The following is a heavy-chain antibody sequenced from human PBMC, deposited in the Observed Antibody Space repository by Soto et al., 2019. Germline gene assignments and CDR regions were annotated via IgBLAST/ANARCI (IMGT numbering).Heavy chain of an antibody. Sequence: SVKVSCKASGGTFSSYAISWVRQAPGQGLEWMGGIIPIFGTANYAQKFQGRVTITADESTSTAYMELRSLRSDDTAVYYCARQDQYYSGSGSYPDSWGQGTLVTVS. V-gene: IGHV1-69*13. CDR3: ARQDQYYSGSGSYPDS. CDR1: GGTFSSYA. J-gene: IGHJ5*01. D-gene: IGHD3-10*01. CDR2: IIPIFGTA.